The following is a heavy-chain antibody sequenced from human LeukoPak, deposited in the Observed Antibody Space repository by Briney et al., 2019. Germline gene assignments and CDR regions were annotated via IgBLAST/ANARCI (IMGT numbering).Heavy chain of an antibody. Sequence: SETLSLTCAVYGGSFSGYYWSWIRQPPGKGLEWIGEINHSGSTNYNPSLKSRVTISVDTSKNQFSLKLSSVTAADTAVYYCARGRGKGFNPNFDYWGQGTLVTVSS. CDR2: INHSGST. CDR1: GGSFSGYY. V-gene: IGHV4-34*01. J-gene: IGHJ4*02. D-gene: IGHD1-14*01. CDR3: ARGRGKGFNPNFDY.